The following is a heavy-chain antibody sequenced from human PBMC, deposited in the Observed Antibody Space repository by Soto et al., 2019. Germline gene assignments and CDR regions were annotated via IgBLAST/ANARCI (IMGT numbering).Heavy chain of an antibody. Sequence: QRLRWGVVWGKCGGYYGSRISQPPGKGLESIGEINHSGSTNYNPSLKSRVTISVDTSKNQFSLKLSSVTAADTAVYYCARGLRRYPAATRYYYYSDMDVWGKGPTVTVSS. V-gene: IGHV4-34*01. CDR3: ARGLRRYPAATRYYYYSDMDV. CDR2: INHSGST. D-gene: IGHD2-15*01. CDR1: WGKCGGYY. J-gene: IGHJ6*03.